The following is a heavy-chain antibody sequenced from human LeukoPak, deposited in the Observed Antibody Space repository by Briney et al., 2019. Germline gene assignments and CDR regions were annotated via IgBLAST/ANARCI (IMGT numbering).Heavy chain of an antibody. Sequence: GGSLRPSCVASGLTFSSYSMNWVRQAPGKGLEWVSSFTSRSGTIYYADSVKGRFTISRDNAKNSLFLQMSSLRVEDTAVYYCARESSGIAATDKIDFWGQGTLVTVSS. CDR2: FTSRSGTI. J-gene: IGHJ4*02. CDR3: ARESSGIAATDKIDF. V-gene: IGHV3-21*01. D-gene: IGHD6-13*01. CDR1: GLTFSSYS.